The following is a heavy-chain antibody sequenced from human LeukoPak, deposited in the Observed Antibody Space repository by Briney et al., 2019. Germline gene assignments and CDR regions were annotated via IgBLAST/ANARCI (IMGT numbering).Heavy chain of an antibody. CDR1: GFTFTNYA. D-gene: IGHD2-21*01. CDR3: ARDSVVQYYFDY. J-gene: IGHJ4*02. CDR2: ISGSGSIS. V-gene: IGHV3-21*01. Sequence: GGSLRLSCTASGFTFTNYAMNWVRQAPGKGLEWVSTISGSGSISYYADSVKGRFTISRDNAKNSLYLQMNSLRAEDTAVYYCARDSVVQYYFDYWGQGTLVTVSS.